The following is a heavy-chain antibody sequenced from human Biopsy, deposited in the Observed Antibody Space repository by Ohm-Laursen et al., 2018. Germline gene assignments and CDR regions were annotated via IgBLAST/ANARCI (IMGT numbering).Heavy chain of an antibody. Sequence: SVKVSCKASGYTFTSYDITWVRQASGQGPEWIGWLNPVSGNSNFGQKFRGRVTVTSDTSISTAYMELSGLASDDTATYYCGRAVRNQLLTDPWGQGTLVTVTS. CDR3: GRAVRNQLLTDP. D-gene: IGHD1-7*01. CDR1: GYTFTSYD. V-gene: IGHV1-8*01. CDR2: LNPVSGNS. J-gene: IGHJ5*02.